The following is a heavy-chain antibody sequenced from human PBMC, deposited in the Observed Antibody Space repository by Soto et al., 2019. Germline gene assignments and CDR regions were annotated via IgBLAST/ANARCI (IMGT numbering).Heavy chain of an antibody. CDR1: GGSFNRYG. Sequence: QVQLVQSGAEVMKPGSSVKVSCKASGGSFNRYGIHWVRQAPGQGLEWMGGIVPNYGTANYAQRFQGRVTIVADKTTGTVYMEVTSLKSEETAVYYCAGGWIDLWWYFEDWGQGTLVTVSS. V-gene: IGHV1-69*06. CDR3: AGGWIDLWWYFED. CDR2: IVPNYGTA. D-gene: IGHD5-18*01. J-gene: IGHJ1*01.